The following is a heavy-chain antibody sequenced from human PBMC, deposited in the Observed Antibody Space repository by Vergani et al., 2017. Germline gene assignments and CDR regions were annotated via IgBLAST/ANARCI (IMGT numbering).Heavy chain of an antibody. Sequence: QVQLVQSGAEVKKPGASVRVSCKASGFTFTSYHIHWLRQAPGQAFEWMGILNPTTGHTTSAQKFMGRVDMTRDPSTDTSTRTVQMTLSSLRSEDTAVYYCARSIGYCAGATCRAYYFDHWGQGTRVTVSS. CDR1: GFTFTSYH. J-gene: IGHJ5*02. V-gene: IGHV1-46*01. D-gene: IGHD2-21*01. CDR2: LNPTTGHT. CDR3: ARSIGYCAGATCRAYYFDH.